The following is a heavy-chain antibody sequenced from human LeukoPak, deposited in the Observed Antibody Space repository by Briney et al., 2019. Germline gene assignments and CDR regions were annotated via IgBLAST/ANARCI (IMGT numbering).Heavy chain of an antibody. CDR3: ARGEVSASLYYFDF. V-gene: IGHV1-18*01. Sequence: APVKVSCKTSGYTFTTYGVSWVRQAPGQGLEWMGWVSGYTGNTNYAERFQGRVTTTIDTSTSTVYMELTSLRSDDTAVYYCARGEVSASLYYFDFWGQGTLVTVS. D-gene: IGHD2-2*01. CDR2: VSGYTGNT. J-gene: IGHJ4*02. CDR1: GYTFTTYG.